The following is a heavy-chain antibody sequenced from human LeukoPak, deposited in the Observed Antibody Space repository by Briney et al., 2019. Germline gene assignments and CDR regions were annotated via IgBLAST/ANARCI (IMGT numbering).Heavy chain of an antibody. CDR3: ARDVATYDFWSGRKNFDY. V-gene: IGHV1-24*01. D-gene: IGHD3-3*01. CDR1: GYTXTELS. J-gene: IGHJ4*02. Sequence: ASVKVSCTVSGYTXTELSMHWVRQAPGKGLEWMGGFDPEDGEAFYAQKLQGRVTMTTDTSTSTAYMELRSLRSDDTAVYYCARDVATYDFWSGRKNFDYWGQGTLVTVSS. CDR2: FDPEDGEA.